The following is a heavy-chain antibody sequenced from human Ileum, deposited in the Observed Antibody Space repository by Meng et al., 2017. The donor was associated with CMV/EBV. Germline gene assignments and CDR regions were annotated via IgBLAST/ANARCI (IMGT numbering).Heavy chain of an antibody. Sequence: SGFNFNIAWMNWVRQAPGKGLAWVGRIKSKGSGGTTDFAAPVKGRFTISRDDSQNTLFLQMNSLKIEDTAVYYCTAVGTDSYMELDKWGQGTLVTVSS. J-gene: IGHJ4*02. CDR3: TAVGTDSYMELDK. D-gene: IGHD2-8*02. CDR2: IKSKGSGGTT. CDR1: GFNFNIAW. V-gene: IGHV3-15*07.